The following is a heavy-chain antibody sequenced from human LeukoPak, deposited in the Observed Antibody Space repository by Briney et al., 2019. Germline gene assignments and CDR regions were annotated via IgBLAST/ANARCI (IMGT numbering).Heavy chain of an antibody. CDR1: GYTFTGYY. J-gene: IGHJ4*02. Sequence: ASVKVSCKASGYTFTGYYIHWVRHAPGQGLEWMGWINPNSGGTNYAQKFQGRVTMTSDTSISTAYMELSRLRSDDTAVYYCARDPNYINSIMEDYWGQGTLVTVSS. V-gene: IGHV1-2*02. CDR2: INPNSGGT. D-gene: IGHD2-8*01. CDR3: ARDPNYINSIMEDY.